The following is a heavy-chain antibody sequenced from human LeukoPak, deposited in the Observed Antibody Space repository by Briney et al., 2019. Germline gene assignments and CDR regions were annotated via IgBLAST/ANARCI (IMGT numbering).Heavy chain of an antibody. D-gene: IGHD2-21*01. J-gene: IGHJ4*02. Sequence: ASVTLCCTASGYTFTGYYMQWVRQAPGQGLEWMGWINPNNGGTNYAQKFQGRVTMTLDTSISTGYMELSSLRSDDTAIYFCARVDGGELYYFDYWGQGTLVTVFS. V-gene: IGHV1-2*02. CDR1: GYTFTGYY. CDR3: ARVDGGELYYFDY. CDR2: INPNNGGT.